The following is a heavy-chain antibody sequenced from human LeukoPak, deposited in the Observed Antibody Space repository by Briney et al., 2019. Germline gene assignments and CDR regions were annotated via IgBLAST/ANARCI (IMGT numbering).Heavy chain of an antibody. Sequence: SQTLSLTCTVSGGSINNGGYYWSWIRQHPGKGLEWIGYIYYSGSSYYNPSLRSRVTISVDTSKNHFSLKLSSVTAADTAVYYCARVPPWAVAGGDAFDIWGQGTMVTVSS. CDR2: IYYSGSS. D-gene: IGHD6-19*01. V-gene: IGHV4-31*03. CDR1: GGSINNGGYY. J-gene: IGHJ3*02. CDR3: ARVPPWAVAGGDAFDI.